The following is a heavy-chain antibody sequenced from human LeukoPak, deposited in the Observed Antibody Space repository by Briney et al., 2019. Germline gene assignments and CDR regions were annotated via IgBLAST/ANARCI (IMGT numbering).Heavy chain of an antibody. CDR1: GGSISSSSYY. J-gene: IGHJ4*02. V-gene: IGHV4-39*07. Sequence: SETLSLTCTVSGGSISSSSYYWGWIRQPPGKGLEWIGSIYYSGSTYYNPSLKSRVTISVDTSKNQFSLKPSSVTAADTAVYYCARDHYDFWSGYYLDYWGQGTLVTVSS. CDR3: ARDHYDFWSGYYLDY. D-gene: IGHD3-3*01. CDR2: IYYSGST.